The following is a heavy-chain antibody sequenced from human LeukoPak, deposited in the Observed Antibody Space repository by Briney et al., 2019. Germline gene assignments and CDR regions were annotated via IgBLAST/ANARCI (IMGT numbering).Heavy chain of an antibody. J-gene: IGHJ5*02. Sequence: ASVKVSCKAFGYTFTSNYMHWVRQAPGQGPEGMGVISPSGGSTTYAQKFQGRVTLTRDMSTSTDYLELSSLRSDDTAVYYCARVVPIAAAGRYNWFDPWGQGTLVTVSS. CDR3: ARVVPIAAAGRYNWFDP. D-gene: IGHD6-13*01. CDR2: ISPSGGST. V-gene: IGHV1-46*01. CDR1: GYTFTSNY.